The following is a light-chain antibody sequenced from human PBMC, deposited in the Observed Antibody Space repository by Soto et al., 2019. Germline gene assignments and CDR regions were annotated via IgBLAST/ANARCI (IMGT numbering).Light chain of an antibody. CDR3: AAWDDRTKSHV. V-gene: IGLV1-36*01. CDR2: YDD. CDR1: SSNIGSNA. Sequence: QPVLTQPPSVSGAPRQRVTISCSGSSSNIGSNAVNWYQQFPGKAPKLLIYYDDLVASGVSARFSGSKSGTSASLAISGLQSEDEADYYCAAWDDRTKSHVFGTGTKLTVL. J-gene: IGLJ1*01.